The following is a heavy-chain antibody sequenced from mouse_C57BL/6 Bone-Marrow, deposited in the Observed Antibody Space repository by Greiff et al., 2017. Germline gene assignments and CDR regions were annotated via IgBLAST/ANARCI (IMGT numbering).Heavy chain of an antibody. Sequence: QVQLQQSGAELVKPGASVKLSCKASGYTFTSYWMQWVKQRPGQGLEWIGEIDPSDGYTNYNQKFKGKATLTVDTSSSTAYMQLSSLTSEDSAVYYCARGRLYSPLAWFAGWGQGTLVTVSA. CDR2: IDPSDGYT. V-gene: IGHV1-50*01. CDR3: ARGRLYSPLAWFAG. CDR1: GYTFTSYW. J-gene: IGHJ3*01. D-gene: IGHD2-12*01.